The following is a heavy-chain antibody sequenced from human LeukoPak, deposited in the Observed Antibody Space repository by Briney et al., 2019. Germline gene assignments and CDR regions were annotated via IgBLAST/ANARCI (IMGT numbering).Heavy chain of an antibody. CDR2: NSGST. CDR3: ARHYGP. V-gene: IGHV4-39*01. D-gene: IGHD3-10*01. J-gene: IGHJ5*02. Sequence: SETLSLTCTVSGGSIRSSYYYWGWIRQPSGKGLEWIGSNSGSTYYNPSLKSRATISVDTSKNQFSLKLNSVTAADTAVYYCARHYGPWGQGTLVTVSS. CDR1: GGSIRSSYYY.